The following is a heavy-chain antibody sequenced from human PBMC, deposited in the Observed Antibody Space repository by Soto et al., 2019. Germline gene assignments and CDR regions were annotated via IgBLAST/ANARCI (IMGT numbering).Heavy chain of an antibody. CDR1: GFNLKDYG. V-gene: IGHV3-64D*06. J-gene: IGHJ4*02. CDR3: VKDYSHGRFPDY. D-gene: IGHD1-26*01. Sequence: DLVESGGGLVQPGGSLRLSCSASGFNLKDYGMHWVRQAPGKGLDQVAASTYVGGTPYYARSVKGRFTVSRDNSKNTLYLQMGSLRPEDTGTYFCVKDYSHGRFPDYWGQGTLVTVSS. CDR2: STYVGGTP.